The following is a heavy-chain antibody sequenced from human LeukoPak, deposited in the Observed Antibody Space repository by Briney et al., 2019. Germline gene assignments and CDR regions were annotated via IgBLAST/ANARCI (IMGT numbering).Heavy chain of an antibody. J-gene: IGHJ6*02. CDR3: ARDGYSYGYGSYYYYGMDV. D-gene: IGHD5-18*01. CDR2: IYSGGNI. V-gene: IGHV3-53*01. CDR1: GFTVSSTY. Sequence: PGGSLRLSCAASGFTVSSTYMSWVRQAPGKGLEWVSVIYSGGNIYYIDSVKGRFTISRDTSKNTLYLQMNSLRAEDTAVYYCARDGYSYGYGSYYYYGMDVWGQGTTVTVPS.